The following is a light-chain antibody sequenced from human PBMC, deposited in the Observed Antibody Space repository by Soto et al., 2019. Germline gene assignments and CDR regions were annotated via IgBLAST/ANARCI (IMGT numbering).Light chain of an antibody. V-gene: IGKV1-12*01. Sequence: DIQMTQSPSFLSASFGDRVTITCRASQRIDNFLNWYQQKPGKAPNLLIYAASSLHSGVPSRFSGSGSGTDFTLTISSLQPEDFATYYCQQANSFPLTFGGGTKVDI. J-gene: IGKJ4*01. CDR3: QQANSFPLT. CDR1: QRIDNF. CDR2: AAS.